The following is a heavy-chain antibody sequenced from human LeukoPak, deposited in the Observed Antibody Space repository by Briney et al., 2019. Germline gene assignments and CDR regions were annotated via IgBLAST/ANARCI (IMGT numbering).Heavy chain of an antibody. D-gene: IGHD2-21*02. Sequence: GGSLRLSCVGSGFSFGSYEINWVRQAPGKGLEWVSYISDIGTMTHYADSVKGRFTIFRDNAKNSVYLLMDSLMAEDTAIYYCARDRSKVTAYDDALGIWGQGTMVPVSS. CDR3: ARDRSKVTAYDDALGI. V-gene: IGHV3-48*03. J-gene: IGHJ3*02. CDR1: GFSFGSYE. CDR2: ISDIGTMT.